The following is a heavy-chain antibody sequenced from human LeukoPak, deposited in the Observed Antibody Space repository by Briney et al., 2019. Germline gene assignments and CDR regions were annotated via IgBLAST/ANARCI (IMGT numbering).Heavy chain of an antibody. V-gene: IGHV3-30*01. CDR1: GFTFSSYA. Sequence: GGSLRLSCAASGFTFSSYAMHWVRQAPGKGLEWVAVVSYDGSNKYYADSVKGRFTISRDNSKNTPYLQMNSLRAEDTAVYYCARDPGYSYGYDWFDPWGQGTLVTVSS. J-gene: IGHJ5*02. D-gene: IGHD5-18*01. CDR3: ARDPGYSYGYDWFDP. CDR2: VSYDGSNK.